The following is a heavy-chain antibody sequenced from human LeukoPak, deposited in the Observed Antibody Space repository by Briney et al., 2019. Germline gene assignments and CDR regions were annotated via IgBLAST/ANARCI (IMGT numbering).Heavy chain of an antibody. V-gene: IGHV3-48*03. J-gene: IGHJ4*02. CDR3: ARDWGREFFDY. CDR1: GFTFSSYE. D-gene: IGHD3-10*01. Sequence: PGGSLRLSCAASGFTFSSYEMNWVRKAPGKGLEGVSYISSSGSTIYYADSVKGRFTISRDNAKNSLYLQMNSLRAEDTAVYYCARDWGREFFDYWGQGTLVTVSS. CDR2: ISSSGSTI.